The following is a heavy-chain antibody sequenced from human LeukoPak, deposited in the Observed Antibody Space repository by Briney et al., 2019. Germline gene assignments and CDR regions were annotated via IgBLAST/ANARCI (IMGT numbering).Heavy chain of an antibody. D-gene: IGHD3-16*02. CDR2: ISGSGGST. CDR3: AKCYDYVWGSYRFRYYYYYYMDV. CDR1: GFTFSSYG. J-gene: IGHJ6*03. V-gene: IGHV3-23*01. Sequence: GGTLRLSCAASGFTFSSYGMSWVRQAPGKGLEWVSAISGSGGSTYYADSVKGRFTISRDNSKNTLYLQMNSLRAEDTAVYYCAKCYDYVWGSYRFRYYYYYYMDVWGKGTTVTISS.